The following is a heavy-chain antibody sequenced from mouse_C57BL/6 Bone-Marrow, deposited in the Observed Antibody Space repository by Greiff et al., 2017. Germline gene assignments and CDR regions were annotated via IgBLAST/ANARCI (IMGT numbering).Heavy chain of an antibody. J-gene: IGHJ1*03. D-gene: IGHD1-1*01. CDR1: GYTFTSYG. Sequence: VQLQQSGAELARPGASVKLSCKASGYTFTSYGISWVKQRTGQGLEWIGEIYPRSGNTYYNEKFKGKATLTADKSSSTAYMELRSLTSEDSAVYDCARHGSSLWYVDGWGTGTTVTVSS. V-gene: IGHV1-81*01. CDR2: IYPRSGNT. CDR3: ARHGSSLWYVDG.